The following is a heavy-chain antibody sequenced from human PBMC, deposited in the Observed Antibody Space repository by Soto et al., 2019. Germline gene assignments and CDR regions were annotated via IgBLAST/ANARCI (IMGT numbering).Heavy chain of an antibody. J-gene: IGHJ4*02. CDR1: GGTFSYYA. D-gene: IGHD2-15*01. CDR2: IIPMFGST. V-gene: IGHV1-69*01. Sequence: QVQLVQSGAEVKKPGSSVKVSCKASGGTFSYYAITWVRQAPGQGLEWMGVIIPMFGSTNYAQKFQGRLTITADESTSTAYVELRSLTSDDTAVYYCARRYCTGGSCEFYYFDYWGQGTLVTVSS. CDR3: ARRYCTGGSCEFYYFDY.